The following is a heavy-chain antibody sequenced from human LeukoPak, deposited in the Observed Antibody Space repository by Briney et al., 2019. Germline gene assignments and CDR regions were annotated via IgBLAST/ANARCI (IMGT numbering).Heavy chain of an antibody. CDR1: GGSISSYY. V-gene: IGHV4-4*07. CDR2: VYSSGST. D-gene: IGHD6-13*01. J-gene: IGHJ5*02. Sequence: KPSETLSLTCTVSGGSISSYYWSWIRQPAGKGLEWIGRVYSSGSTNYNPSFESRVTMSVDTSKNQISLRLSSVTAADTAVYYCARGSHSTAAVPASWGQGTLLTVSS. CDR3: ARGSHSTAAVPAS.